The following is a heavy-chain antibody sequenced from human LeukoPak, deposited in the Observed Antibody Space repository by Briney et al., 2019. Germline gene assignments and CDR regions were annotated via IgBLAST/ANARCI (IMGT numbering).Heavy chain of an antibody. CDR1: GFTFSNYW. CDR3: ARDVEGSLDY. V-gene: IGHV3-7*01. Sequence: PGGCLRLSCAASGFTFSNYWMAWVRQAPGKGPEGVANIKQDESEKYYVDSVKGRFTISRDNAKKPLYLQMNSLRVDDTAVYYCARDVEGSLDYWGQGTLVTVSS. J-gene: IGHJ4*02. D-gene: IGHD5-24*01. CDR2: IKQDESEK.